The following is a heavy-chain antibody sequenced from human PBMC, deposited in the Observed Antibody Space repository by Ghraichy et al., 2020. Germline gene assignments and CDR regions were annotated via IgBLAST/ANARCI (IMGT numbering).Heavy chain of an antibody. CDR3: ARGGITSFDF. CDR1: GFTFRSYW. CDR2: INEDGGGST. Sequence: GGSLRLSCAASGFTFRSYWMHWVRQAPGKGLVWVSRINEDGGGSTTYADSVKGRFTVSRDNGKNTLYLQMNSLRAEDTAVYYCARGGITSFDFWGQGTVVTVSS. J-gene: IGHJ3*01. V-gene: IGHV3-74*01. D-gene: IGHD1-26*01.